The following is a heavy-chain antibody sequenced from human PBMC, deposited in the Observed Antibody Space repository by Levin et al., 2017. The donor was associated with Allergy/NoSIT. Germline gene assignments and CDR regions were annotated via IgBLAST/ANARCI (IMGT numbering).Heavy chain of an antibody. V-gene: IGHV3-72*01. CDR1: GFTFSDHY. CDR3: ARGGAYAPFDY. CDR2: IRNKTKSYST. Sequence: SCAASGFTFSDHYMDWVRQAPGKGLEWVGRIRNKTKSYSTEYAASVKGRFTISRDDSKTSLFLQMNSLKTEDTAVYYCARGGAYAPFDYWGQGALVTVSS. J-gene: IGHJ4*02. D-gene: IGHD2-2*01.